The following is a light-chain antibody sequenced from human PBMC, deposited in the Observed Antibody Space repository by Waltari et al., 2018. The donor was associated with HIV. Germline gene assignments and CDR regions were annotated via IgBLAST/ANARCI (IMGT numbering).Light chain of an antibody. V-gene: IGLV1-40*01. CDR2: GNS. CDR1: SSNIGAGYD. CDR3: QSYDSSLRGV. Sequence: QSVLTQPPSVSGAPGQRVTISCTGSSSNIGAGYDVHWYHQLPGTATKRLIYGNSNRPSGVPDRFSGSKSGTSASLAITGLQAEDEADYYCQSYDSSLRGVFGGGTKLTVL. J-gene: IGLJ2*01.